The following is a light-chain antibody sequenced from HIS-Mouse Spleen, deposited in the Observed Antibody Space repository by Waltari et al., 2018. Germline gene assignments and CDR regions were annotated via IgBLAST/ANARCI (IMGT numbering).Light chain of an antibody. Sequence: QSALTQPASVSGSPGQSITISCTGTSSDVGGYNYVSWYQQHPGKAPKLMIYDVSNRPSGVSTRFSGSKSGNPASLTISGLQAEDEADYYCSSYTSSSFNVVFGGGTKLTVL. CDR2: DVS. CDR3: SSYTSSSFNVV. J-gene: IGLJ2*01. CDR1: SSDVGGYNY. V-gene: IGLV2-14*03.